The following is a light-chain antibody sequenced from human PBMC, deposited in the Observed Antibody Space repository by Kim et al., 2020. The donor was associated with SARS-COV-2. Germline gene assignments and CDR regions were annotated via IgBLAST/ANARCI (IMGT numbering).Light chain of an antibody. CDR1: SSNIGSNN. CDR2: SNN. J-gene: IGLJ3*02. V-gene: IGLV1-44*01. CDR3: AVWDDSLKQGV. Sequence: QSVLTQPPSASGTPGQRVTISCSGSSSNIGSNNVVWYQQLPGAAPNLLIYSNNQRPSGIPDRFSGSRSGTSASLAISGLQSGDEADYYCAVWDDSLKQGVFGRDPADRP.